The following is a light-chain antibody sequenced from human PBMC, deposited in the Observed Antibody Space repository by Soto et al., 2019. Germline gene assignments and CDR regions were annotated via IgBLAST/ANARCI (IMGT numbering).Light chain of an antibody. J-gene: IGKJ1*01. CDR1: QGISTS. CDR2: GAS. Sequence: DIQLTQSPSFLSASVGDKVTITCRASQGISTSLVWYQQKPGKAPKLLIYGASTVQSGVPSRISGSGSGTDFTRTISILHPEYVATYSSQQVKSHPWTFGQGTKVEV. CDR3: QQVKSHPWT. V-gene: IGKV1-9*01.